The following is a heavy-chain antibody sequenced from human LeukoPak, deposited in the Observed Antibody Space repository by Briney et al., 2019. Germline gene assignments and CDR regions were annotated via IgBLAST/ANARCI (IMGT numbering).Heavy chain of an antibody. CDR1: GGSISSGGYY. CDR3: ARSMITFGGVIDSFDY. V-gene: IGHV4-31*03. CDR2: IYYSGST. D-gene: IGHD3-16*02. J-gene: IGHJ4*02. Sequence: SQTLSLTCTVSGGSISSGGYYWSWIRQHPGKGLERIGYIYYSGSTYYNPSLKSRVTISVDTSKNQFSLKLSSVTAADTAVYYCARSMITFGGVIDSFDYWGQGTLVTVSS.